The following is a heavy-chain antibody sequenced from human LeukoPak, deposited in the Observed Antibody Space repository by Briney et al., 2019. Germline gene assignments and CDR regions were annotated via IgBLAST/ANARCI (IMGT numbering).Heavy chain of an antibody. Sequence: GGSLRLSCAVSGFNFSDYWMDWVRQAPGKGREWVGHIKNDGSETYYLDSQKGRFSISRDNTNNALYLQMNSLRVEDTAVYYCVKNDGWFHLAQWGQGTLVTVSS. D-gene: IGHD6-19*01. CDR2: IKNDGSET. J-gene: IGHJ4*02. CDR3: VKNDGWFHLAQ. V-gene: IGHV3-7*03. CDR1: GFNFSDYW.